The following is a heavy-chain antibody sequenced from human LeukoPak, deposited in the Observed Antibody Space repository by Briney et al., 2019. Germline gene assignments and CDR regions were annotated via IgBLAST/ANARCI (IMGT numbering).Heavy chain of an antibody. V-gene: IGHV3-23*01. Sequence: GGSLRLSCAASGFTFSTYAMGWVRQAPGKGLEWVSGINGRGYSTYYADSVKGRFTISRDNSKNTLYLQMSSLRADDTAIYYCARTKDYWGQGTLVTVSS. J-gene: IGHJ4*02. CDR2: INGRGYST. CDR1: GFTFSTYA. D-gene: IGHD1-14*01. CDR3: ARTKDY.